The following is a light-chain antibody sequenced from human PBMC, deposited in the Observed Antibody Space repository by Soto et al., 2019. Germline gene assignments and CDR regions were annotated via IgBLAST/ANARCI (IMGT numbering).Light chain of an antibody. V-gene: IGKV3-20*01. CDR2: AAS. CDR3: QLYGISTPGVT. Sequence: EIVLTQSPGTLSLSPGERATLSCRASQTISSSYLAWYQQKPGQAPRLLIYAASTRATDIPDRFSGSGSGTDFTLTISRLEPEDFAVYYCQLYGISTPGVTFGPGTKVDI. CDR1: QTISSSY. J-gene: IGKJ3*01.